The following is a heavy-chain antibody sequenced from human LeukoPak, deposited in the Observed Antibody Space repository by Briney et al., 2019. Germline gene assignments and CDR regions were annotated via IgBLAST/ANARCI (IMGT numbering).Heavy chain of an antibody. V-gene: IGHV4-61*02. D-gene: IGHD6-19*01. CDR2: ISSSGST. CDR3: ARVSKPLYSSGWVWYFDY. J-gene: IGHJ4*02. CDR1: GDSISSGDYY. Sequence: SETLSLTCTVSGDSISSGDYYWSWIRQPAGKGLEWIGRISSSGSTNYNPSLKSRVTISVDTSKNQFSLKLSSVTAADTAVYYCARVSKPLYSSGWVWYFDYWGQGTLVTVSS.